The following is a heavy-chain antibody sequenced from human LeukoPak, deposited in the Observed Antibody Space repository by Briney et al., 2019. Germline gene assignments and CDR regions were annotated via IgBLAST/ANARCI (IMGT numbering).Heavy chain of an antibody. V-gene: IGHV1-69*13. CDR1: GGTFSSYA. D-gene: IGHD3-10*01. Sequence: SVKVSCKASGGTFSSYAISWVRQAPGQGLEWMGGIIPIFGTANYAQKFQGRVTITADESTSTAYMELSSLRSEDTAVYYCARYTGITMVRGVHYYYYGMDVWGQGTTVTVSS. J-gene: IGHJ6*02. CDR3: ARYTGITMVRGVHYYYYGMDV. CDR2: IIPIFGTA.